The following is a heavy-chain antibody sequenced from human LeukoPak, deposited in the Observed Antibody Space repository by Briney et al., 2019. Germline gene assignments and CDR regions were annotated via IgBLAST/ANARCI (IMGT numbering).Heavy chain of an antibody. Sequence: GGSLRLSCAASGFSFSSYEMNWVRQAPGQGLEWISYITASSTTIYYADSVKGRFTISRDNAKNSLYLQMNGLRGEDTAVYYCAKGPGARGHFNWFDPWGQGTLVTVSS. CDR3: AKGPGARGHFNWFDP. CDR2: ITASSTTI. J-gene: IGHJ5*02. D-gene: IGHD5-12*01. V-gene: IGHV3-48*03. CDR1: GFSFSSYE.